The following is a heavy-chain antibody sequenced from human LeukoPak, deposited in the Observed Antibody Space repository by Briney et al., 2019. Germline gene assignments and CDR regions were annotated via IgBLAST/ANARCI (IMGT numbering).Heavy chain of an antibody. V-gene: IGHV4-61*01. Sequence: PSETLSLTCTVPGGSLTSGTYYWSWIRQPPGKGLEWIGYISHTENTKYNPSLKSRVTISVDTSENQFSLKLTSVTAADTAVYYCARETTGRDYFDYWGQGTLVTVSS. CDR2: ISHTENT. D-gene: IGHD1-14*01. CDR1: GGSLTSGTYY. J-gene: IGHJ4*02. CDR3: ARETTGRDYFDY.